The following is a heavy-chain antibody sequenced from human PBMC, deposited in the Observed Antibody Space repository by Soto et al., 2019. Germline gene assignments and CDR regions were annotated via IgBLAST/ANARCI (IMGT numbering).Heavy chain of an antibody. CDR2: IYHSGST. J-gene: IGHJ6*02. CDR1: GGSISSSNW. Sequence: SETLSLTCAVSGGSISSSNWWSWVRQPPGKGLEWIGEIYHSGSTNYNPSLKSRVTISVDKSKNQFSLKLSSVTAADTAVYYCARVRVATMFSTGHYYYYYGMDVWGQGTTVTVSS. D-gene: IGHD5-12*01. CDR3: ARVRVATMFSTGHYYYYYGMDV. V-gene: IGHV4-4*02.